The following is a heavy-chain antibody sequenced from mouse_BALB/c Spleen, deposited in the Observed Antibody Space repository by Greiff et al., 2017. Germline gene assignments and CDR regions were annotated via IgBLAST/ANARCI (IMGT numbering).Heavy chain of an antibody. CDR2: ISYDGSN. D-gene: IGHD1-1*01. V-gene: IGHV3-6*02. CDR1: GYSITSGYY. CDR3: ATGSYFDY. Sequence: EVKLVESGPGLVKPSQSLSLTCSVTGYSITSGYYWNWIRQFPGNKLEWMGYISYDGSNNYNPSLKNRISITRDTSKNQFFLKLNSVTTEDTATYYCATGSYFDYWGQGTTLTVSS. J-gene: IGHJ2*01.